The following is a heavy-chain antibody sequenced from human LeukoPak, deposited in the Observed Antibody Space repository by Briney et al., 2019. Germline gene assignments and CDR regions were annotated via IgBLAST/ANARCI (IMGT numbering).Heavy chain of an antibody. CDR1: GGSISSYY. V-gene: IGHV4-59*01. Sequence: SETLSLTCTVSGGSISSYYWSWIRQPPGKGLEWIGYTYYSGSTNYNPSLKSRVTISVDTSKNQFSLKLSSVTAADTAVYYCARGQTDYDFWSGPLYWGQGTLVTVSS. J-gene: IGHJ4*02. CDR3: ARGQTDYDFWSGPLY. CDR2: TYYSGST. D-gene: IGHD3-3*01.